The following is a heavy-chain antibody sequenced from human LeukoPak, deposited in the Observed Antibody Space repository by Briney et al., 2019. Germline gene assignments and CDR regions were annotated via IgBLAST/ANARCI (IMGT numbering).Heavy chain of an antibody. CDR1: GGSISSYY. CDR3: ARVGSGSDYTPPYHFDY. V-gene: IGHV4-34*01. D-gene: IGHD3-10*01. CDR2: INHSGST. Sequence: PSETLSLTCTVSGGSISSYYWSWIRQPPGKGLEWIGEINHSGSTNYNPSLKSRVTISVDTSKNQFSLKLSSVTAADTAVYYCARVGSGSDYTPPYHFDYWGQGTLVTVSS. J-gene: IGHJ4*02.